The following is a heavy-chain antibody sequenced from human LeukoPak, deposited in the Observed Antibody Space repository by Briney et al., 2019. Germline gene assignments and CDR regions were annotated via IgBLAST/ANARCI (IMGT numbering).Heavy chain of an antibody. Sequence: GASVKASCRASGYTFTGYYMHWVRQAPGQGLEWMGWINPNSGGTNYAQKFQGRVTMTRDTSISTAYMELSRLRSDDTAVYYCARDLASNVDTDIDYWGQGTLVTVSS. CDR1: GYTFTGYY. CDR2: INPNSGGT. D-gene: IGHD5-18*01. V-gene: IGHV1-2*02. CDR3: ARDLASNVDTDIDY. J-gene: IGHJ4*02.